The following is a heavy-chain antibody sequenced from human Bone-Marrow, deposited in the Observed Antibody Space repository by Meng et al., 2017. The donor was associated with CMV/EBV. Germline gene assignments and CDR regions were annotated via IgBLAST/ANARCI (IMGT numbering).Heavy chain of an antibody. CDR1: GGSITGSNYY. V-gene: IGHV4-39*01. J-gene: IGHJ4*02. CDR2: IFHRGNT. CDR3: ASDSTGYYFFDS. Sequence: GSLRLSCTVSGGSITGSNYYWGWIRRPRGKGLEWIGSIFHRGNTYYNPSLKSRATISGDTSKNQFSLKLSSVTAADTAVFYCASDSTGYYFFDSWGQGTLVTVSS. D-gene: IGHD6-25*01.